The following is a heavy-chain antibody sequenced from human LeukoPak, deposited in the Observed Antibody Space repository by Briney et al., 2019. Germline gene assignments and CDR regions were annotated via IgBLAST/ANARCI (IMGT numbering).Heavy chain of an antibody. Sequence: SETLSLTCTVPGGFISSSTYYWGWIRQPPGKGLEWIGNIYYTGSTYYNPSLESRVTISVDTSKDQFSLRLNSATAADTATYYCARYRSGWAPYFDNWGQGTLVTVSS. J-gene: IGHJ4*02. V-gene: IGHV4-39*07. CDR3: ARYRSGWAPYFDN. D-gene: IGHD6-19*01. CDR2: IYYTGST. CDR1: GGFISSSTYY.